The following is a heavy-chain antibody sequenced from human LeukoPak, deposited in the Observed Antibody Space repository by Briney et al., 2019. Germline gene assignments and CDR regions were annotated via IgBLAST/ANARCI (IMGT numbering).Heavy chain of an antibody. CDR2: MSYDGTNI. Sequence: GGSLRLSCAASGFTFSSYGMHWVRQAPGKGLEWVAFMSYDGTNIYYADSVKGRFTISRDNSKNTLYLQMNSLRVEDTAVYYCAKSGLLWFGELLPNWFDPWGQGTLVTVSS. D-gene: IGHD3-10*01. CDR1: GFTFSSYG. V-gene: IGHV3-30*18. CDR3: AKSGLLWFGELLPNWFDP. J-gene: IGHJ5*02.